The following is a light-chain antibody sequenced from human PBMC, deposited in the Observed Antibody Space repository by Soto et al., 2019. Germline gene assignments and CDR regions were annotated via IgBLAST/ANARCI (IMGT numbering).Light chain of an antibody. CDR2: GAS. V-gene: IGKV3-11*01. CDR3: QQRDSWWT. J-gene: IGKJ1*01. Sequence: EIVLTQSPATLSLSPGKGATLSCRASQSVSTDLAWYQHKPGQAPRLLIYGASNRATGVAARFSGSGSGTDFTLTISSLEPEDSAVYYCQQRDSWWTFGQGTKLEI. CDR1: QSVSTD.